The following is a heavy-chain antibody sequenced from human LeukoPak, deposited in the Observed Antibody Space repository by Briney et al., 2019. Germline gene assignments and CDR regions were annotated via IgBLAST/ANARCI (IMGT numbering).Heavy chain of an antibody. D-gene: IGHD2-15*01. V-gene: IGHV4-59*06. J-gene: IGHJ5*02. CDR3: ARGFVDPNWFDP. CDR2: IYYSGST. CDR1: GDSISSYY. Sequence: SETLSLTCTVSGDSISSYYWSWIRQPPGKGLEWIGYIYYSGSTYYNPSLKSRVTISVDTSKNQFSLKLSSVTAADTALYYCARGFVDPNWFDPWGQGTLVTVSS.